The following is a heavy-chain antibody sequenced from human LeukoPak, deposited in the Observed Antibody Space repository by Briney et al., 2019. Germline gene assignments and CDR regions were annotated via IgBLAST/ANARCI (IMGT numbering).Heavy chain of an antibody. Sequence: GGSLRLSCAASGFTVSSNYMSWVRQAPGKGLEWVSVIYSGGSTYYADPVKGRFTISRDNSKNTLYLQMNSLRAEDTAVYYCARDSSSWYNWFDPWGQGTLVTVSS. D-gene: IGHD6-13*01. CDR2: IYSGGST. CDR1: GFTVSSNY. V-gene: IGHV3-66*02. CDR3: ARDSSSWYNWFDP. J-gene: IGHJ5*02.